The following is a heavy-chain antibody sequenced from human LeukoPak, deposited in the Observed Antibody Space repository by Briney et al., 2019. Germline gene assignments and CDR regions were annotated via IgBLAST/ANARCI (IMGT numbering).Heavy chain of an antibody. CDR3: TREDSSGVDC. J-gene: IGHJ4*02. Sequence: SETLSLTCTVSGGSISSSSYYWGWIRQPPGKGLEWLGSIYYSGNTYYNPSLKSRISISVDMSKNQFSLKLSSVTAADTAVYYCTREDSSGVDCWGQGTLVTVSS. V-gene: IGHV4-39*02. CDR1: GGSISSSSYY. D-gene: IGHD6-19*01. CDR2: IYYSGNT.